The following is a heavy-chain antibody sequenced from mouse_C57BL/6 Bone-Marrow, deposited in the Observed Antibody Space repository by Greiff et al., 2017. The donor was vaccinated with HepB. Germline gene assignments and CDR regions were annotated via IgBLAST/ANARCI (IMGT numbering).Heavy chain of an antibody. CDR2: IFPGSGST. J-gene: IGHJ2*01. V-gene: IGHV1-55*01. D-gene: IGHD1-1*01. CDR3: ARTYYGSSGDY. Sequence: QVQLQQPGAELVKPGASVKMSCKASGYTFTSYWITWVKQRPGQGLEWIGDIFPGSGSTNYNEKFKSKATLTVDTSSSTAYMQLSSLTSEDSAVYYCARTYYGSSGDYWGQGTTLTVSS. CDR1: GYTFTSYW.